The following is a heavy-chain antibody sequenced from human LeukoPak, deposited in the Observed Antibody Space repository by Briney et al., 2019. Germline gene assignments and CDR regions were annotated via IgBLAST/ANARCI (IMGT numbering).Heavy chain of an antibody. V-gene: IGHV3-7*02. CDR3: MMSLTAHYYYGLDV. Sequence: AGRSLRLSCAASGFSFSNYWMTWVRQAPGKGLEWVATINPDGSDQDYVDFVKGRFTISRDNAKNSLFLQMNSLRADDTAVYHCMMSLTAHYYYGLDVWGQGTTVTVSS. CDR1: GFSFSNYW. J-gene: IGHJ6*02. CDR2: INPDGSDQ. D-gene: IGHD2-21*02.